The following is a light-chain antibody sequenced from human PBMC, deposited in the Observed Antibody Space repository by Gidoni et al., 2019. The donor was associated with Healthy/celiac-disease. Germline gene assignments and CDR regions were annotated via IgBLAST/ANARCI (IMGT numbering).Light chain of an antibody. Sequence: EILLTQSPGTLSLSPGERATLSGRASQSVSSSYLAWYQQKPGQAPRLLIYGASSRATGIPDRFSGSGSGTDFTLTISRLEPEDFAVYYCQQYGSSPAFGQGTKLEIK. CDR2: GAS. J-gene: IGKJ2*01. V-gene: IGKV3-20*01. CDR3: QQYGSSPA. CDR1: QSVSSSY.